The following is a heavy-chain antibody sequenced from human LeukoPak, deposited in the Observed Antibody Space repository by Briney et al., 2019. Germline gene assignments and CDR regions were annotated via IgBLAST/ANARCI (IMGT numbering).Heavy chain of an antibody. CDR3: ARHSEDIVVVVAAIDY. D-gene: IGHD2-15*01. J-gene: IGHJ4*02. V-gene: IGHV4-39*01. Sequence: SETLSLTCTVSGGSISSSSYYWGWIRQPPGKGLEWIGSIYYSGSTYYNPSLKSRVTISVDTSKNQFSLKLSSVTAADTAVYYRARHSEDIVVVVAAIDYWGQGTLVTVSS. CDR2: IYYSGST. CDR1: GGSISSSSYY.